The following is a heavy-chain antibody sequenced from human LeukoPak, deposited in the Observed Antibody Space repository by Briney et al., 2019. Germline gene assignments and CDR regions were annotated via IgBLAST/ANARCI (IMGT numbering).Heavy chain of an antibody. D-gene: IGHD4-17*01. V-gene: IGHV4-38-2*02. Sequence: SETLSLTCSVSGYSISSGYYWGWIRQPPGKGLEWIGSIDHSGSTYYNPSLKSRVTISVVTSKNQFSLKLRSVTAADTAVYYCAREGYGDYVIYYYYYMDVWGKGTTVTVSS. CDR3: AREGYGDYVIYYYYYMDV. CDR2: IDHSGST. J-gene: IGHJ6*03. CDR1: GYSISSGYY.